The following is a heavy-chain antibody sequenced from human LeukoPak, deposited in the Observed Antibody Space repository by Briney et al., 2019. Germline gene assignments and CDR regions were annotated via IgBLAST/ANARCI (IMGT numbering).Heavy chain of an antibody. D-gene: IGHD3-3*01. CDR2: IIPIFGTA. Sequence: SVKVSCKASGGTFSSYAISWVRQAPGQGLEWMGGIIPIFGTANYAQKFQGRVTITADESTSTAYMELSSLRAEDTAVYYCAKDHPIFGVPQIHRDYWGQGTLVTVSS. V-gene: IGHV1-69*01. CDR3: AKDHPIFGVPQIHRDY. CDR1: GGTFSSYA. J-gene: IGHJ4*02.